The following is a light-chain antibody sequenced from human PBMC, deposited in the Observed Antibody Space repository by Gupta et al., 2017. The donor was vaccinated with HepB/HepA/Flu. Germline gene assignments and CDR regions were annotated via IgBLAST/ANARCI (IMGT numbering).Light chain of an antibody. V-gene: IGLV4-69*01. Sequence: LLLTQSPSASASLGPSVQLTCTLRSGHSSYAIAWHQQQPEKGPRYLMKLNSDGSHSKGDGIPDRFSGSSSGAERYLTISSLQSEDEADYYCQTWGTGVVFGGGTKLTVL. CDR1: SGHSSYA. J-gene: IGLJ2*01. CDR2: LNSDGSH. CDR3: QTWGTGVV.